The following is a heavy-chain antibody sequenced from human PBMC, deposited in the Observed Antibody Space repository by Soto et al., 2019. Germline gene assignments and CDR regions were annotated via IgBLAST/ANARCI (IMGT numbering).Heavy chain of an antibody. CDR1: GFTFSSYS. CDR2: ISSSSSYI. CDR3: ATITWAATPNFDY. J-gene: IGHJ4*02. V-gene: IGHV3-21*01. D-gene: IGHD3-10*01. Sequence: GGSLRLSCAASGFTFSSYSMNWVRQAPGKGLEWVSSISSSSSYIYYADSVKGRFTISRDNAKNSLYLQMNSLRAEDTAVYYCATITWAATPNFDYWGQGTLVTVSS.